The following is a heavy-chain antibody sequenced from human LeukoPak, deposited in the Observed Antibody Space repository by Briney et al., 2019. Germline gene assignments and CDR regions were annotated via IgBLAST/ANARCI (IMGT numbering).Heavy chain of an antibody. Sequence: MTSETLSLTCTVSGGSLSSGSSYWSWIRQHPGKGLEWIGYIFYTGSTYYNPSLNSRINISVVTSKNQFSLQLSSVTAGDTAVYYCARVGIISEPTATFYFDYWGQGTLVTVSS. CDR3: ARVGIISEPTATFYFDY. J-gene: IGHJ4*02. D-gene: IGHD1-1*01. CDR1: GGSLSSGSSY. V-gene: IGHV4-31*03. CDR2: IFYTGST.